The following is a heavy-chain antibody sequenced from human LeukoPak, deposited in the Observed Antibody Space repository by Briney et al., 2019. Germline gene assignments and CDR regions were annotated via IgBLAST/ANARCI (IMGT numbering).Heavy chain of an antibody. V-gene: IGHV1-18*01. Sequence: ASVKVSCKASGYTFTSYGISWVRQAPGQGLEWMGWISAYNGNTNYAQKLQGRVTMTTDTSTSTAYMELRSLRSDDTAVYYCARDREYYYDSSGYYNPPNFDYWGQGTLVTVSS. CDR2: ISAYNGNT. CDR3: ARDREYYYDSSGYYNPPNFDY. D-gene: IGHD3-22*01. CDR1: GYTFTSYG. J-gene: IGHJ4*02.